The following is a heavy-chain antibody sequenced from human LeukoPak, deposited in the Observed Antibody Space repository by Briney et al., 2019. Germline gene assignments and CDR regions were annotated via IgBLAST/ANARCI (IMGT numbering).Heavy chain of an antibody. V-gene: IGHV3-23*01. CDR2: ISVSGGST. CDR3: AKSSYYDSSGFYREYYFDY. J-gene: IGHJ4*02. D-gene: IGHD3-22*01. CDR1: RFTFSSYA. Sequence: PGGSLRLSCAASRFTFSSYAMSWVRQAPGKGLEWVSSISVSGGSTYYADSVKGRFTISRDNSKNTLYLQMNSLRAEDTAVYYCAKSSYYDSSGFYREYYFDYWGQGTLVTVSS.